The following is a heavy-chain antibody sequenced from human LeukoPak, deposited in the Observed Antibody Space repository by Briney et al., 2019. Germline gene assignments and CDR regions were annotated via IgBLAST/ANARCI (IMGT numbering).Heavy chain of an antibody. J-gene: IGHJ4*02. V-gene: IGHV3-30*02. Sequence: PGGSLRLSCAASGFTFSSYGMHWVRQAPGKGLEWVAFIRYDGSNKYYADSVKGRFTISRDNSKNTLYLQMNSLRAEDTAVYYCAKYQIGYSSGWWSGPFDYWGQGTLVTVSS. D-gene: IGHD6-19*01. CDR3: AKYQIGYSSGWWSGPFDY. CDR1: GFTFSSYG. CDR2: IRYDGSNK.